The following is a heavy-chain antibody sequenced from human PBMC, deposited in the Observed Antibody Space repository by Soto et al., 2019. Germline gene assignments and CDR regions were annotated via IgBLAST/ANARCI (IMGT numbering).Heavy chain of an antibody. D-gene: IGHD6-19*01. CDR1: GGSISSSSYY. CDR2: IYYSGST. Sequence: SETLSLTCTVSGGSISSSSYYWGWIRQPPGKGLEWIGSIYYSGSTYYNPSLKSRVTISVDTSKNQFSLKLSSVTAADTAVYYCASRGGYSSGWYLGYYYGMDVWGQGTTVTVSS. V-gene: IGHV4-39*01. J-gene: IGHJ6*02. CDR3: ASRGGYSSGWYLGYYYGMDV.